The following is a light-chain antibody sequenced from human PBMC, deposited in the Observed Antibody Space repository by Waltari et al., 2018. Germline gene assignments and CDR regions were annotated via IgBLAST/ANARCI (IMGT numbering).Light chain of an antibody. CDR1: SSTTGTNY. Sequence: QSVLTQPPSASGTPGQRVTIPCSGSSSTTGTNYIYWYQQLPGTAPKLLIFRNDQRPSGVPDRFSASKSGTSASLAISGLRSEDEADYYCASWGDGLSGPSVVFGGGTKLTVL. CDR2: RND. J-gene: IGLJ2*01. CDR3: ASWGDGLSGPSVV. V-gene: IGLV1-47*01.